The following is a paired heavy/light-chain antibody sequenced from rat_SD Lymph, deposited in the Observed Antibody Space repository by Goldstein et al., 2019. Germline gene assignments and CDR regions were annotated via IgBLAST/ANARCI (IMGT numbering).Light chain of an antibody. V-gene: IGKV19S2*01. J-gene: IGKJ1*01. Sequence: DIQMTQSPPSLSASLGDKVTITCQASQNINKYIAWYQQKPGKAPRLLIRYTSTLESGTPSRFSGSGSGRDYSFSISNVESEDIASYYCLQYVNLRTFGGGTKLELK. CDR1: QNINKY. CDR2: YTS. CDR3: LQYVNLRT.
Heavy chain of an antibody. D-gene: IGHD3-8*01. CDR3: TTEQQIPFAY. CDR1: GFTFSDYY. Sequence: EVQLVESGGGLVQPGRSLKLSCAASGFTFSDYYMAWVRQAPTKGLEWVASISYDGGSTYYRDSVKGRFTISRDNAKSSLYLQMDSLRSEDTATYYCTTEQQIPFAYWGQGTLVTVSS. J-gene: IGHJ3*01. CDR2: ISYDGGST. V-gene: IGHV5-20*01.